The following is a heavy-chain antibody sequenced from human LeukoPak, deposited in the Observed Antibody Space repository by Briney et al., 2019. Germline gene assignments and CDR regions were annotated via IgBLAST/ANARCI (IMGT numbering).Heavy chain of an antibody. J-gene: IGHJ6*03. V-gene: IGHV1-69*05. CDR2: IIPIFGTA. CDR3: ARTSFGNYYDSSGYPHYYYYYMDV. D-gene: IGHD3-22*01. Sequence: SVKVSCKASGGTFSSYAISWVRQAPGQGLEWMGGIIPIFGTANYAQKFQGRVTITTAESTSTAYMELSSLRSEDTAVYYCARTSFGNYYDSSGYPHYYYYYMDVWGEGTTVTVSS. CDR1: GGTFSSYA.